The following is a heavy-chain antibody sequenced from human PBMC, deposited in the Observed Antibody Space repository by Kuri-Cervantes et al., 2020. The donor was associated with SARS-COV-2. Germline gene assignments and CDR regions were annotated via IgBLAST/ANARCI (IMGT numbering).Heavy chain of an antibody. CDR3: TTDLHSVTNIFDY. Sequence: GGSLRLSCEVSGFLFSASAIHWVRQASGKGLEWVGRVRGKANNYATAYAASVKGRFTISRDDLKNMAYLQMNSLKTEDTAVYYCTTDLHSVTNIFDYWGQGTLVTVSS. CDR1: GFLFSASA. V-gene: IGHV3-73*01. D-gene: IGHD4-17*01. CDR2: VRGKANNYAT. J-gene: IGHJ4*02.